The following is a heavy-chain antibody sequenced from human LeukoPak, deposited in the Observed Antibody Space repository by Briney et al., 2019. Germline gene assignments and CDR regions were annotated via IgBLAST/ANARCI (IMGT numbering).Heavy chain of an antibody. J-gene: IGHJ4*02. CDR3: ARVKKEQWLANYFDN. D-gene: IGHD6-19*01. CDR2: TNAYNGFA. V-gene: IGHV1-18*04. Sequence: GASVKVSCKASGYTFSSYGISWVRQAPGQGLEWMGWTNAYNGFADYARSLQGRVTITTDTSTSTAYVEMRSLRTDDTAVYYCARVKKEQWLANYFDNWGQGTLVTVSS. CDR1: GYTFSSYG.